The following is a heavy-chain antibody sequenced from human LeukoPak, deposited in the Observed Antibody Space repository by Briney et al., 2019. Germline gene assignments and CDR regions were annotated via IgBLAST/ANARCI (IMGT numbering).Heavy chain of an antibody. CDR1: GFTFSSYA. CDR2: ISYDGSNK. Sequence: GGSLRLSCAASGFTFSSYAMHWVRQAPGKGLEWVAVISYDGSNKYYADSVKGRFTISRDNSKNTLYLQMNSLRAEDTAVYYCASLSLRWSDYWGQGTLVTVSS. CDR3: ASLSLRWSDY. V-gene: IGHV3-30-3*01. D-gene: IGHD4-23*01. J-gene: IGHJ4*02.